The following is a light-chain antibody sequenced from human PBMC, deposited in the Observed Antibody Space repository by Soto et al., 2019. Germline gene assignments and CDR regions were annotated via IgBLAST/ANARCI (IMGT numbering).Light chain of an antibody. CDR1: QSISSY. CDR2: AAS. J-gene: IGKJ1*01. Sequence: DLQMTQSPSSLSASVGDRVTPTCRASQSISSYLNWYQQKPGKAPKLLIYAASSLQSGVPSRFSGSGSGTEVTLTISSLQPEECATYYCQQSYSTPRTVGQGTKV. V-gene: IGKV1-39*01. CDR3: QQSYSTPRT.